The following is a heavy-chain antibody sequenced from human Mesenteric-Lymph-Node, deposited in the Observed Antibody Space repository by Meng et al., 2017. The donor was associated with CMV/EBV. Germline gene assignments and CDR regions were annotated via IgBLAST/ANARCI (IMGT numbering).Heavy chain of an antibody. J-gene: IGHJ4*01. D-gene: IGHD2-8*01. V-gene: IGHV3-15*01. Sequence: GGSLRLSCAASGSTFRNAWMSWVRQAPGKGLEWVGRSKSKTDGGTTDYAATVKGRFTISRDDSKNTLYLQMNSLKTEDTAVYYCTTEETYCSNGVCYPYCFDYWGQGTLVTVSS. CDR1: GSTFRNAW. CDR3: TTEETYCSNGVCYPYCFDY. CDR2: SKSKTDGGTT.